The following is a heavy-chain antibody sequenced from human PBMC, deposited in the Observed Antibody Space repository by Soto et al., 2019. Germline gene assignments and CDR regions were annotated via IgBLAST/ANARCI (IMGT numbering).Heavy chain of an antibody. Sequence: QVQLQESGPGLVKPSETLSLTCAVSGDSISSYYCMWIRQPPGKGLESIGYLYYGRSANYNPSLQSRVTLSVDTSTNQCSLTMSSMTAADAAVYYWVLRSMAVVPEYWGQGTLVTVSS. J-gene: IGHJ4*02. CDR1: GDSISSYY. CDR3: VLRSMAVVPEY. CDR2: LYYGRSA. V-gene: IGHV4-59*01. D-gene: IGHD3-22*01.